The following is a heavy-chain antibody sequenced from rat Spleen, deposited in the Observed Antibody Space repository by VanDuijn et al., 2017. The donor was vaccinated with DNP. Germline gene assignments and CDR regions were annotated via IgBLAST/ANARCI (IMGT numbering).Heavy chain of an antibody. V-gene: IGHV5-17*01. CDR3: ASLNNYNWFAY. Sequence: EVQLVESGGDLVQPGRSLKVSCAASGFTFTDYAMAWVRQAPKKGLEWVATITYDSGTIYYRDSVKGRFTISRDNAKSTLYLQMDILRAEDTATYYCASLNNYNWFAYWGQGTLVTVSS. CDR1: GFTFTDYA. D-gene: IGHD1-10*01. CDR2: ITYDSGTI. J-gene: IGHJ3*01.